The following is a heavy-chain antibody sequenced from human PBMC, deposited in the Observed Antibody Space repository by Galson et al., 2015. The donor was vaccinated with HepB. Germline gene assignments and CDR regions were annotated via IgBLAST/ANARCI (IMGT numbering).Heavy chain of an antibody. CDR1: GGSISSSSYY. D-gene: IGHD2-2*01. J-gene: IGHJ4*02. Sequence: SETLSLTCTVSGGSISSSSYYWGWIRQPPGKGLEWIGSIYYSGSTYYNPSLKSRVTISVDTSKNQFSLKLSSVTAADTAVYYCARHPAGGLLRHWGQGTLVTVSS. V-gene: IGHV4-39*01. CDR3: ARHPAGGLLRH. CDR2: IYYSGST.